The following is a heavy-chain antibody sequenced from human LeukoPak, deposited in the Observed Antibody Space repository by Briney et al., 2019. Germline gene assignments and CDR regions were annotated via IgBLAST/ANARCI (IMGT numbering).Heavy chain of an antibody. J-gene: IGHJ6*02. Sequence: SETLSLTCTVSGGSISSYYWSWIRQPPGKGLEWIGYIYYSGSTNYNPSLKSRVTISVDTSKNQFSLKLSSVTAADTAVYYCARENYYDSSGYSEGMDVWGQGTTVTVS. CDR3: ARENYYDSSGYSEGMDV. V-gene: IGHV4-59*01. D-gene: IGHD3-22*01. CDR1: GGSISSYY. CDR2: IYYSGST.